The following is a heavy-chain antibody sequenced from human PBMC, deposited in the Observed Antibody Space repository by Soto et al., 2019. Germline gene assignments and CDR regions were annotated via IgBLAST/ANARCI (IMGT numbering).Heavy chain of an antibody. J-gene: IGHJ4*02. CDR1: GFTVTPSW. V-gene: IGHV3-7*02. CDR2: IKQDGSEK. Sequence: EVQLVESGGGLVQPGGSLRLSCVASGFTVTPSWMSWVRQAPGKGLEWVTNIKQDGSEKYYVDYVKGRFTISRDNAKNSLYLQMNSLRAEDSALYYCATITGPDDYWGQGTLVTVSS. CDR3: ATITGPDDY.